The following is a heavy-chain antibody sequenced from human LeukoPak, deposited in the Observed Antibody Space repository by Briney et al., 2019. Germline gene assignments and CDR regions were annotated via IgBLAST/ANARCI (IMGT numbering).Heavy chain of an antibody. D-gene: IGHD6-19*01. CDR3: ARGYSSGWRFRY. CDR1: GYTFTSYY. V-gene: IGHV1-46*01. J-gene: IGHJ4*02. Sequence: ASVKVSCKASGYTFTSYYMHWVRQAPGQGLEWMGIINPSGGSTSYAQKFQGRVTMTRNTSISTAYMELSSLRSEDTAVYYCARGYSSGWRFRYWGQGTLVTVSS. CDR2: INPSGGST.